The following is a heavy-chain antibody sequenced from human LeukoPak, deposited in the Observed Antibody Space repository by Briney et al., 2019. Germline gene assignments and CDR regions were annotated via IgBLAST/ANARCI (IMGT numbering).Heavy chain of an antibody. CDR1: GFTFSTYE. V-gene: IGHV3-15*01. D-gene: IGHD3-16*01. CDR2: IQTKNDGETT. CDR3: TSTLGY. J-gene: IGHJ4*01. Sequence: GGSLRLSCAASGFTFSTYEMNWVRQAPGKGLEWVGRIQTKNDGETTDYAAPVKGRFTISRDDSKNTLYLQMNSLKIEDTAVYYCTSTLGYWGHGTLVTVSS.